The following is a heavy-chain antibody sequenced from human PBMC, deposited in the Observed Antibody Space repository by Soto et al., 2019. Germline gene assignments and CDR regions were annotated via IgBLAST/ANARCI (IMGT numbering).Heavy chain of an antibody. CDR2: ISGSGGST. V-gene: IGHV3-23*01. CDR3: AKDGGTNVDTAMVFDY. Sequence: EVQLLESGGGLVQPGGSLRLSCAASGFTFSSYAMSWVRQAPGEGLEWVSAISGSGGSTYYADSVKGRFTISRDNSKNTLYLQMNSLRAEDTAVYYCAKDGGTNVDTAMVFDYWGQGTLVTVSS. D-gene: IGHD5-18*01. J-gene: IGHJ4*02. CDR1: GFTFSSYA.